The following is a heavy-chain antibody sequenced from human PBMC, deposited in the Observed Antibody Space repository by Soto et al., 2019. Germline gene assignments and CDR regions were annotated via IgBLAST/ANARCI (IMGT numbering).Heavy chain of an antibody. Sequence: PSETLSLTCTLSGGSLSGYYWSWLRQPPRKGLEWIAYIYNIESTNYNPSLRSRVTIPIDTSQEQFSLKLSSVTATDTAAYYYPRHVNLPVAGTGFDCWGRGTLGTVCS. D-gene: IGHD6-19*01. CDR1: GGSLSGYY. J-gene: IGHJ4*02. V-gene: IGHV4-59*08. CDR2: IYNIEST. CDR3: PRHVNLPVAGTGFDC.